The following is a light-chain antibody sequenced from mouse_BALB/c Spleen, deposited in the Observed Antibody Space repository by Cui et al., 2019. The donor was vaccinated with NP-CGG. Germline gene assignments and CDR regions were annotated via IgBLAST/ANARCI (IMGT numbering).Light chain of an antibody. CDR3: ALWYSNHWV. V-gene: IGLV1*01. CDR1: TEAVTISNY. J-gene: IGLJ1*01. Sequence: QAVVTQESALTTSPGETVTLTCRSSTEAVTISNYAKWVQEKPDHLFTGLIGGTNNRAPGVPARFSGSLIGDKAALTITGAQTEDEAIYFCALWYSNHWVFGGGTKLTVL. CDR2: GTN.